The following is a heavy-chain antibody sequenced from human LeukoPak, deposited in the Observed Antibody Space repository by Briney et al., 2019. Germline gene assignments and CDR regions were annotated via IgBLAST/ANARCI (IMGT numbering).Heavy chain of an antibody. CDR3: ARQFITGAIEVWLDP. D-gene: IGHD1-20*01. CDR1: GGSISSYY. V-gene: IGHV4-4*09. CDR2: IYTGGST. Sequence: PSETLSLTCIVSGGSISSYYWSWIRQPPGKGLEWIGYIYTGGSTNYNPSLKSRVTISVDTSKNQFSLKLSSVTAADTAVYYCARQFITGAIEVWLDPWGQGTLVTVSS. J-gene: IGHJ5*02.